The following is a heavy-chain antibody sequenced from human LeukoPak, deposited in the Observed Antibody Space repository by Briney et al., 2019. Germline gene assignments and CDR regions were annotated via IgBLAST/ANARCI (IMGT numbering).Heavy chain of an antibody. CDR3: AKCPHYDGSGFHFDY. J-gene: IGHJ4*02. CDR1: GFTFTNFA. CDR2: ITGNGGRA. D-gene: IGHD3-22*01. V-gene: IGHV3-23*01. Sequence: GGSLRPSCAASGFTFTNFAMNWVRQAPGKGLEWVSSITGNGGRAYYADSVKGRFTISRDNSMNTLHLQMNSLRAEDTAVYYCAKCPHYDGSGFHFDYWGQGALVTVSS.